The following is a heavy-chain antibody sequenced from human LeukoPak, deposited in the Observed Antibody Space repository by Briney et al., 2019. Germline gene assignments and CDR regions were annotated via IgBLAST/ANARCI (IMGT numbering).Heavy chain of an antibody. D-gene: IGHD6-6*01. CDR3: AREGSMTARPFVSIDY. CDR2: IHISGNT. CDR1: GGSISTYY. J-gene: IGHJ4*02. V-gene: IGHV4-4*07. Sequence: KPSETLSLTCTVSGGSISTYYWSWIRQPAGKGLEWIGRIHISGNTDYNHSLESRVTMSGHTSKNQFSLKLTSVTAADTAVYYCAREGSMTARPFVSIDYWGQGTLVTVSS.